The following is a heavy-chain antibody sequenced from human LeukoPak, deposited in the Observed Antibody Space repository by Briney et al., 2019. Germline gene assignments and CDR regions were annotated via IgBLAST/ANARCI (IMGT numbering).Heavy chain of an antibody. Sequence: GSLRLSCAASGFTFSDYYMSWIRQAPGKGLEWVGSIYYSGSTYYNPSLKSRVTISVDTSKNQFSLKLSSVTAADTAVYYCARTNEFLHGMDVWGQGTTVTVSS. J-gene: IGHJ6*02. V-gene: IGHV4-59*05. CDR3: ARTNEFLHGMDV. D-gene: IGHD1-1*01. CDR2: IYYSGST. CDR1: GFTFSDYY.